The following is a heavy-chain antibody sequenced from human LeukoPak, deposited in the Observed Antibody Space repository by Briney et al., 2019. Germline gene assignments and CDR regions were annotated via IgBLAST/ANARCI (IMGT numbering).Heavy chain of an antibody. D-gene: IGHD4-17*01. Sequence: PGRSLRLSCAASGFTVSSNYTSWVRQAPGKGLEWVSVIYSGGSTYYADSVKGRFTISRDNSKNTLYLQMNSLRAEDTAVYYCARESPGGDYSFDYWGQGTLVTVSS. CDR2: IYSGGST. CDR1: GFTVSSNY. J-gene: IGHJ4*02. CDR3: ARESPGGDYSFDY. V-gene: IGHV3-53*01.